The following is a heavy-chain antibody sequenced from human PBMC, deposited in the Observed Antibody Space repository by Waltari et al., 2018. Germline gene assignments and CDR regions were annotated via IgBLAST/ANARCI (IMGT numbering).Heavy chain of an antibody. CDR3: ARAPPYYYYMDV. Sequence: QVQLVESGGGVVQPGRSLRLSCAASGFTFSSYAMHWVRQAPGKGLGWVAVISYDGSNKYYADSVKGRFTISRDNSKNTLYLQMNSLRAEDTAVYYCARAPPYYYYMDVWGKGTTVTVSS. CDR2: ISYDGSNK. V-gene: IGHV3-30-3*01. J-gene: IGHJ6*03. CDR1: GFTFSSYA.